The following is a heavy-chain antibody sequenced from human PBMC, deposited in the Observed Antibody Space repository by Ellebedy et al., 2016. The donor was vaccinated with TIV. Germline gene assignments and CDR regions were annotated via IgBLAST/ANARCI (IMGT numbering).Heavy chain of an antibody. Sequence: MPGGSLRLSCSVSGGSISSGAYYWGWLRQPPGKGLEWIGGIYHAGNTYYNPSLKSRVTISVDTSKNQFSLNLNSVTAADTAVYFCASTPFSAGSGYHPHDYWGQGILVTVSS. D-gene: IGHD5-12*01. CDR3: ASTPFSAGSGYHPHDY. CDR1: GGSISSGAYY. J-gene: IGHJ4*02. V-gene: IGHV4-39*07. CDR2: IYHAGNT.